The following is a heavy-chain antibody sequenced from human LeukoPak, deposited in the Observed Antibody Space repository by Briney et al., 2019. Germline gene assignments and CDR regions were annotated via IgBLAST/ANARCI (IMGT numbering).Heavy chain of an antibody. J-gene: IGHJ4*02. D-gene: IGHD3-22*01. CDR1: GFTFDDYA. CDR3: AKDYEPLRNYYDSSGYPDY. CDR2: ISWDGGST. V-gene: IGHV3-43D*03. Sequence: GGSLRLSCAASGFTFDDYAMHWVRQAPGKGLEWVSLISWDGGSTYYADSVKGRFTISRDNSKNSLYLQMNSLRAEDTALYYCAKDYEPLRNYYDSSGYPDYWGQGTLVTVSS.